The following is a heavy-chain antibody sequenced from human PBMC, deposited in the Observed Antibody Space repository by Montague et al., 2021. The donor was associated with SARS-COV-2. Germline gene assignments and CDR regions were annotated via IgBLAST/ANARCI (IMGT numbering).Heavy chain of an antibody. CDR3: VRGHHYGGTRGAFDI. D-gene: IGHD4-23*01. CDR1: GGSITGYY. Sequence: SETLSLTCTVYGGSITGYYWSWLRRSPGKGLEWIAYIHDGGAVNYNPSLGSRVTISTDTSKNQLSLKVNSVTAADTVVYYCVRGHHYGGTRGAFDIWGQGTVVTVSS. V-gene: IGHV4-59*01. J-gene: IGHJ3*02. CDR2: IHDGGAV.